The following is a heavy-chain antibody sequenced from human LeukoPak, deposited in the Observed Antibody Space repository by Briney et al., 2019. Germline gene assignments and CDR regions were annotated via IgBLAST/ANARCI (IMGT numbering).Heavy chain of an antibody. Sequence: GGSLRLSCAASGFTFSNYAIHWVRQAPGKGLEWAALISRDGTNKYYPDSVKGRFTISRDNSKNTLYLQMNSLRAEGTAVYYCAILGYSSSVFDCWGQGTLVTVSS. D-gene: IGHD6-13*01. V-gene: IGHV3-30-3*01. CDR2: ISRDGTNK. CDR3: AILGYSSSVFDC. J-gene: IGHJ4*02. CDR1: GFTFSNYA.